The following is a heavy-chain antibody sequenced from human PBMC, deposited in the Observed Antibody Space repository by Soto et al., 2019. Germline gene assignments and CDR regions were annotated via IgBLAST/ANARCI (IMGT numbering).Heavy chain of an antibody. CDR2: INYGGST. V-gene: IGHV4-34*01. D-gene: IGHD2-15*01. CDR3: ARGGGCSGGSFYYMDV. Sequence: QVQLQQWGAGLLKPSETLSLNCAVYGGSFSGYYWSWIRQPPGKGLEWIGEINYGGSTNYNPSLKSRITISVDTSKNQISLKLTSVTAADTAVYYCARGGGCSGGSFYYMDVWGTGTTDPVSS. CDR1: GGSFSGYY. J-gene: IGHJ6*03.